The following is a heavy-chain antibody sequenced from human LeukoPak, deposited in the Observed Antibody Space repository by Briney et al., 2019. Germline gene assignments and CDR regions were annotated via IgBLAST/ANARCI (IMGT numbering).Heavy chain of an antibody. CDR2: MYYSGST. J-gene: IGHJ4*02. V-gene: IGHV4-39*07. CDR1: GGSISSSGYY. CDR3: ARVDPYCGGDCYSSY. D-gene: IGHD2-21*01. Sequence: SETLSLTCTVSGGSISSSGYYWGWIRQPPGKGLEWIGSMYYSGSTYYNPSLKSRVTISVDRSKNQFSLKLSSVTAADTAVYYCARVDPYCGGDCYSSYWGQGTLVTVSS.